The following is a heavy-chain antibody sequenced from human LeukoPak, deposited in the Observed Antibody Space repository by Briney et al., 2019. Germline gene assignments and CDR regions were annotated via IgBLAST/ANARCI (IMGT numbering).Heavy chain of an antibody. CDR1: GGSFSGYY. D-gene: IGHD2-21*02. V-gene: IGHV4-34*01. CDR2: INHSGGT. Sequence: PSETLSLTCAVYGGSFSGYYWSWIRQPPGKGLEWIGEINHSGGTNYNPSLKSRVTISVDTSKNQFSLKLSSVTAADTAVYSCARGKEWVTFTGSYYYYMDVWGKGTTVTVSS. CDR3: ARGKEWVTFTGSYYYYMDV. J-gene: IGHJ6*03.